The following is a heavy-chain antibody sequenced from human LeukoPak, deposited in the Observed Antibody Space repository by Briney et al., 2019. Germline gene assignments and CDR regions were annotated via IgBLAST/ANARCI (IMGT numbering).Heavy chain of an antibody. Sequence: GGSLRLSCTASGFTFSNYGMNWVRQAPGKGLEWVGRTRNKANSYTTKYAASVEGRFTISRDTSKNLLYLQLNSLKTEDTAVYYCARAGYCGAGTCYSDYYDYWGQGTLVTVSS. CDR2: TRNKANSYTT. J-gene: IGHJ4*02. V-gene: IGHV3-72*01. D-gene: IGHD2-15*01. CDR1: GFTFSNYG. CDR3: ARAGYCGAGTCYSDYYDY.